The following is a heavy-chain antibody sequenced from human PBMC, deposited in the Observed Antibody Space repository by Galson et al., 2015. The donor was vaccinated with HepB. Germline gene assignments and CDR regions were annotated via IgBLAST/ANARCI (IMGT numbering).Heavy chain of an antibody. Sequence: SVKVSCKASGYTFTSYYMHWVRQAPGQGLEWMGIINPSGGSTSYAQKFQGRVTMTRDTSTSTVYMELSSLRSEDTAVYYCATSTYYDFWSGYYRQGAFDIWGQGTMVTVSS. CDR3: ATSTYYDFWSGYYRQGAFDI. J-gene: IGHJ3*02. V-gene: IGHV1-46*01. CDR2: INPSGGST. CDR1: GYTFTSYY. D-gene: IGHD3-3*01.